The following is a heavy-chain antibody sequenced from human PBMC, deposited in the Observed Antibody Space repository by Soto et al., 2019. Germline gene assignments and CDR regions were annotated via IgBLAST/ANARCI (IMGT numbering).Heavy chain of an antibody. J-gene: IGHJ2*01. D-gene: IGHD3-9*01. CDR2: INHSEST. Sequence: NPSETLSLTCAVYGGSFSGYYWSWIRQPPGKGLEWIGEINHSESTNYNPSLKSRVTISVDTSKNQFSPKLSSVTAADTAVYYCARGRRIYLRYFDWYEGYCWYFDLWGRGTLVTVSS. V-gene: IGHV4-34*01. CDR1: GGSFSGYY. CDR3: ARGRRIYLRYFDWYEGYCWYFDL.